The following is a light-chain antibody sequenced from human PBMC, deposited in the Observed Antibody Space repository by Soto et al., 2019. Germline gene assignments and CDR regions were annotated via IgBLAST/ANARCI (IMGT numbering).Light chain of an antibody. CDR1: QSVSSSY. CDR2: GAS. Sequence: EIVLTQSPGTLSLSPGERATLSCRASQSVSSSYLAWYQQKPGQAPRLLMYGASSRATGIPDRFSGSGSGTDFTLTISRLEPEDFAMYYCQQYVSSRELTFGGGTKVEVK. CDR3: QQYVSSRELT. J-gene: IGKJ4*01. V-gene: IGKV3-20*01.